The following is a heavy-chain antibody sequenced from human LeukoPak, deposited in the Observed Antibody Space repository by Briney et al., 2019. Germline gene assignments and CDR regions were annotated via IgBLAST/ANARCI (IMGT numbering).Heavy chain of an antibody. D-gene: IGHD5-12*01. CDR3: VKDPLIDIVATPDY. CDR2: ISGSGGST. Sequence: PGGSLRLSCAASGFTFSSYAMSWVRQAPGKGLEWVSAISGSGGSTYYADSVKGRFTISRDNSKNTLYLQMNSLRAEDTAVYYCVKDPLIDIVATPDYWGQGTLVTVSS. J-gene: IGHJ4*02. V-gene: IGHV3-23*01. CDR1: GFTFSSYA.